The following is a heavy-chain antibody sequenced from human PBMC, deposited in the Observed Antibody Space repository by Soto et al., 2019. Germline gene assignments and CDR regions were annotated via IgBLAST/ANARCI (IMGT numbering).Heavy chain of an antibody. D-gene: IGHD2-8*01. Sequence: EVQLLESGGGLVQPGGSLRLSCAASGFTFSSYAMSWVRQAPGKGLEWVSAISGSGGSTYYADSVKGRFTISRDNSKKTLYLQMNSLRAEDTAVYYCAKYGTDAPYSVLMVYAGVDYWGPGTLVTVS. CDR1: GFTFSSYA. V-gene: IGHV3-23*01. CDR3: AKYGTDAPYSVLMVYAGVDY. CDR2: ISGSGGST. J-gene: IGHJ4*02.